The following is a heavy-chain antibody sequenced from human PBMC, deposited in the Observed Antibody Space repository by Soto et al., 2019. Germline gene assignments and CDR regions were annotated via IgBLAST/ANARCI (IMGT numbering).Heavy chain of an antibody. Sequence: PGESLKISCXASGFDFTDCWIAWVRQVPGKGLEWMGIIFPHDSDTRYNPSFQGQVSISADKSVSIAYLQWSSLQASDTGIYYCARQGTISNSRNWLDPWGQGTLVTVSP. CDR2: IFPHDSDT. J-gene: IGHJ5*02. V-gene: IGHV5-51*01. D-gene: IGHD1-26*01. CDR3: ARQGTISNSRNWLDP. CDR1: GFDFTDCW.